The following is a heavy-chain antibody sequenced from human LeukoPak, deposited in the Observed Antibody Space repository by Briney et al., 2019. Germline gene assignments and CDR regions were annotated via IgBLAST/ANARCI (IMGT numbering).Heavy chain of an antibody. Sequence: HTGGSLRLSCVASGFTFNNYAMTWVRQAPGKGLEWVSAISGDNTDTFYADSVKGRFTISRDNSRNTLYLQMNNLRAEDTAVYYCAKPVCCTATSRRVPGVYCFDYWGQGTLVTVSS. V-gene: IGHV3-23*01. J-gene: IGHJ4*02. D-gene: IGHD2-8*02. CDR1: GFTFNNYA. CDR2: ISGDNTDT. CDR3: AKPVCCTATSRRVPGVYCFDY.